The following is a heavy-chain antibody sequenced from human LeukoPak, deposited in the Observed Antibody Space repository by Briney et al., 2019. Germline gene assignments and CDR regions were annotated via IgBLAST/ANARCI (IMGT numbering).Heavy chain of an antibody. CDR1: GGSISSSSYY. CDR2: IYYSGST. Sequence: PSETLSLTCTDSGGSISSSSYYWGWIRQPPGKGLEWIGSIYYSGSTYYNPSLKSRVTISVDTSKNQFSLKLSSVTAADTAVYYCARQGYDILTGPSLPDYFQHWGQGTLVTVSS. V-gene: IGHV4-39*01. D-gene: IGHD3-9*01. J-gene: IGHJ1*01. CDR3: ARQGYDILTGPSLPDYFQH.